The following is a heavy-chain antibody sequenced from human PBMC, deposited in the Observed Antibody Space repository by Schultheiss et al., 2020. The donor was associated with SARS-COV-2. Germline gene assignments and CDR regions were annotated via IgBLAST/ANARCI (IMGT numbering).Heavy chain of an antibody. CDR2: INHSGST. J-gene: IGHJ6*02. CDR3: ARVKVGYSSSWYPTHYYGMDF. CDR1: GGSFSDYY. V-gene: IGHV4-34*01. D-gene: IGHD6-13*01. Sequence: SETLSLTCAVYGGSFSDYYWNWIRQPPGKGLEWIGEINHSGSTNYNPSLKSRVTISVDTSKNQFSLKLSSVTAADTAVYYCARVKVGYSSSWYPTHYYGMDFWGQGGTVTVAS.